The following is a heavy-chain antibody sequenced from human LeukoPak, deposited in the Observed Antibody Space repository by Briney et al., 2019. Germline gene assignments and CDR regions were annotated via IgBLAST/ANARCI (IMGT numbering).Heavy chain of an antibody. CDR3: ARSSSSWEHIDY. CDR2: IYTSGST. D-gene: IGHD6-13*01. V-gene: IGHV4-4*07. CDR1: GGSISGYY. J-gene: IGHJ4*02. Sequence: SETLSLTCSVSGGSISGYYWSWIRQPAGKGLEWIGRIYTSGSTNYNPSLKSRVTISVDTSKNQFSLKLSSVTAADTAVYYCARSSSSWEHIDYWGQGTLVTVSS.